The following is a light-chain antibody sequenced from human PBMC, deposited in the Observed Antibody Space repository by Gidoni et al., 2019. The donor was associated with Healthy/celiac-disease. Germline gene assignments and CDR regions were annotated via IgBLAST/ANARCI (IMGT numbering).Light chain of an antibody. CDR1: QSVSSN. V-gene: IGKV3-15*01. Sequence: DIVMTQSPAPLSVSPGERATLSCRASQSVSSNLAWYQQKPGQAPRLLIYGAATRATGIPARFSGSGSGTEFTLTISSLQSEDFAVYYCQQYNNGPLTFXGXTKVEIK. CDR3: QQYNNGPLT. CDR2: GAA. J-gene: IGKJ4*01.